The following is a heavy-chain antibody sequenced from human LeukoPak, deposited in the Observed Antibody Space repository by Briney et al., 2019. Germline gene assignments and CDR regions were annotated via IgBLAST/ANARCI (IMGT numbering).Heavy chain of an antibody. Sequence: GGSLRLSCAASGFTFSSYEMNWVRQAPGKGLEWVSYISSSGSTIYYADSVKGRFTISRDNAKNSLKLQMNSLRAEDTAVYYCAREGTGYSGYDSFDYWGQGTLVTVSS. CDR2: ISSSGSTI. D-gene: IGHD5-12*01. CDR1: GFTFSSYE. V-gene: IGHV3-48*03. J-gene: IGHJ4*02. CDR3: AREGTGYSGYDSFDY.